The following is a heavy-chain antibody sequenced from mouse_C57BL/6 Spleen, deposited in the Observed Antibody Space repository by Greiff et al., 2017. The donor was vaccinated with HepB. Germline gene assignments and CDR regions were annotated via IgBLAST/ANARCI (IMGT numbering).Heavy chain of an antibody. CDR2: INPGSGGT. CDR1: GFAFTNYL. D-gene: IGHD2-4*01. J-gene: IGHJ4*01. Sequence: QVQLQQSGAELVRPGTSVKVSCKASGFAFTNYLIEWVKQRPGQGLEWIGVINPGSGGTNYNEKFKGKATLTADKSSSTAYMQLSSLTSEDTAVYFCARSHDYDGNYAVDYWGQGTSVTVSS. V-gene: IGHV1-54*01. CDR3: ARSHDYDGNYAVDY.